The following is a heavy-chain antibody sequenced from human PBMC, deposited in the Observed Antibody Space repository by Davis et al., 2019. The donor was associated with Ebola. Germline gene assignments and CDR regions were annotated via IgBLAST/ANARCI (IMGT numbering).Heavy chain of an antibody. D-gene: IGHD3-10*01. Sequence: LVKVSCKASGYTFTGYYMHWVRQAPGQGLEWMGWINPNSGGTNYAQKFQGWVTMTRDTSISTAYMELSRLRSDDTAVYYCARGLLWFGELLPHYYFDYWGQGTLVTVSS. V-gene: IGHV1-2*04. CDR3: ARGLLWFGELLPHYYFDY. CDR2: INPNSGGT. J-gene: IGHJ4*02. CDR1: GYTFTGYY.